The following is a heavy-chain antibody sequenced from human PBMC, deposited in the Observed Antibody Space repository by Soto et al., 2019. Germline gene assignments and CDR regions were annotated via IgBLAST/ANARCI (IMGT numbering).Heavy chain of an antibody. CDR3: ARKNGVLDAFDI. Sequence: QVQLQESGPGLVKPSDTLSHTCAVSGYSISSSNWWGWIRQPPGKGLEGIGYINYIGSTYYNPPPKLRVTMTGDPAKHQFSLTLSSVTAVDTAVYYCARKNGVLDAFDIWGQGTMVTVSS. CDR1: GYSISSSNW. D-gene: IGHD4-17*01. CDR2: INYIGST. J-gene: IGHJ3*02. V-gene: IGHV4-28*01.